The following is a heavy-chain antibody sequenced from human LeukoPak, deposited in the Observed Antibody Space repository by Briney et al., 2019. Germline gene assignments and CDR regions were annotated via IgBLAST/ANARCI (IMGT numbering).Heavy chain of an antibody. V-gene: IGHV3-48*03. J-gene: IGHJ4*02. D-gene: IGHD3-10*01. CDR1: GFTFSSYE. CDR2: ISSSGSNI. CDR3: ARSHYGSGSYLTDY. Sequence: QAGGSLRLSCAASGFTFSSYEMNWVRQAPGKGLEWVSYISSSGSNIYYADSVKGRFTISRDNAKNSLYLQINSLRAEDTALYYCARSHYGSGSYLTDYWGQGTLVTVSS.